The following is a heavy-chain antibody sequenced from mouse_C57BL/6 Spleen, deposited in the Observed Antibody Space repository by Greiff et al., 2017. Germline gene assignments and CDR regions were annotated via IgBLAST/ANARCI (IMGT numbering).Heavy chain of an antibody. Sequence: QVQLQQSGPGLVQPSPSLSITCTVSGFSLTSYGVHWVRQSPGQGLEWLGVIWRGGSTDYNAAFMSRLSITKDNSKSQVFFKMNSLQADDTAIYYCAKNGVYYDTSFDYWGQGTTLTVSS. J-gene: IGHJ2*01. CDR3: AKNGVYYDTSFDY. CDR1: GFSLTSYG. D-gene: IGHD2-4*01. V-gene: IGHV2-5*01. CDR2: IWRGGST.